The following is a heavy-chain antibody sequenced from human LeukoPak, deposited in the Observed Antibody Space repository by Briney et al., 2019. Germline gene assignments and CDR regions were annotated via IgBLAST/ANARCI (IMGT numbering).Heavy chain of an antibody. CDR1: GGSISSGSYY. V-gene: IGHV4-39*01. Sequence: PSETLSLTCTVSGGSISSGSYYWGWIRQPPGKGLEYIGGMSYSGITSYNPSLKSRVTISVDTSKNQFSLRLRSVTASDTAVYYCARPRRIYNSGDAFDIWGRGTMVIVSS. J-gene: IGHJ3*02. CDR3: ARPRRIYNSGDAFDI. CDR2: MSYSGIT. D-gene: IGHD6-19*01.